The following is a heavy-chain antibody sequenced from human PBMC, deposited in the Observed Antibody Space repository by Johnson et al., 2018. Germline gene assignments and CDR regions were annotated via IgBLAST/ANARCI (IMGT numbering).Heavy chain of an antibody. J-gene: IGHJ6*02. V-gene: IGHV3-49*03. Sequence: VQLVESGGGLVQPGRSLRLSCTASGFTFGDYAMSWFRRAPGKGLEWVGFIRSKAYGGTTEYAASVKGRFTISRDDSQSIAYLQMNSLQTEDTAVYYCAIVLVGVPAAPWLHYYYGMDVWGQGTTVTVSS. CDR2: IRSKAYGGTT. CDR1: GFTFGDYA. CDR3: AIVLVGVPAAPWLHYYYGMDV. D-gene: IGHD2-2*01.